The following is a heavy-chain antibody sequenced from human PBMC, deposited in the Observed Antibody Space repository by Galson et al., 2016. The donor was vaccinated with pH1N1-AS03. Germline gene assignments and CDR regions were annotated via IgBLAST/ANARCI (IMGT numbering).Heavy chain of an antibody. CDR2: ISSSGNYK. D-gene: IGHD3-22*01. CDR1: GFTFNSYS. J-gene: IGHJ3*02. CDR3: ARSRSPDYYDSSTYRPDAFDI. V-gene: IGHV3-21*01. Sequence: SLRLSCAASGFTFNSYSMNWARQAPGKGLEWVSSISSSGNYKYYADSVKGRFTVSRDNAMNSLYLQMNSLRAEDTALYYCARSRSPDYYDSSTYRPDAFDIWGQGTMVTVSS.